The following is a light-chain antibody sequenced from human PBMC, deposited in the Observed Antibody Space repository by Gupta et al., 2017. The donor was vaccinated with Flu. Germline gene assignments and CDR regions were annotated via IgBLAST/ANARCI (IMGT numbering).Light chain of an antibody. CDR3: LQDFSYPWT. Sequence: PTSLSASVEDTATISCRGSQNISDDVGWYQKTEGTAPQFLIYAASSVQSGPPSRCGGGASSTYFPITISLLSAEDLATYYCLQDFSYPWTFGQGTTVEI. J-gene: IGKJ1*01. CDR2: AAS. CDR1: QNISDD. V-gene: IGKV1-6*01.